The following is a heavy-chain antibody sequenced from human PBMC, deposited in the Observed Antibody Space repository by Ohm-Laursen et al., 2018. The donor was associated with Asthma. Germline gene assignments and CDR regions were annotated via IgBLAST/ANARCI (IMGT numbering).Heavy chain of an antibody. CDR2: IYYSGST. D-gene: IGHD4-11*01. V-gene: IGHV4-59*08. CDR3: ARQTHTVTTFDY. Sequence: GTLSLTCTVSGGSISSYYWSWIRQPPGKGLEWIGYIYYSGSTNYNPSLKSRVTISVDTSKNQFSLKLSSVTAADTAVYYCARQTHTVTTFDYWGQGTLVTVSS. J-gene: IGHJ4*02. CDR1: GGSISSYY.